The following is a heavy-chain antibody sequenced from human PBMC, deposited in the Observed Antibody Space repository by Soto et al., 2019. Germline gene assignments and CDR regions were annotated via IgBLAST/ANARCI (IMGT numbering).Heavy chain of an antibody. V-gene: IGHV3-23*01. J-gene: IGHJ4*02. CDR3: ARGHYDFWSGHYTGPYFDY. Sequence: EVHLLESGGGLVQPGGSLRLSCAASGFTFTSYAMSWVRLAPGKGLEWVSASSGSGGSAYYADSVEGRFTISRDNSKNSLYLQMNSLRAEDTAVYYCARGHYDFWSGHYTGPYFDYWGQGTLVTISS. CDR1: GFTFTSYA. D-gene: IGHD3-3*01. CDR2: SSGSGGSA.